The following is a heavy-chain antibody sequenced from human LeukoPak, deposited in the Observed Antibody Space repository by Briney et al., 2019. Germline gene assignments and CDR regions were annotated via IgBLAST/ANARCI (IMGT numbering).Heavy chain of an antibody. Sequence: GESLKISCKGSGYSFTSYWIGWVRQMPGKGLEWMGIIYPGDSDTRYSPSFQGQVTISADKSISTAYLQWSSLKASDTAMYYCARCFSGSEIAAMAFDIWGRGTMVTVSS. CDR1: GYSFTSYW. J-gene: IGHJ3*02. CDR2: IYPGDSDT. CDR3: ARCFSGSEIAAMAFDI. D-gene: IGHD2-2*01. V-gene: IGHV5-51*01.